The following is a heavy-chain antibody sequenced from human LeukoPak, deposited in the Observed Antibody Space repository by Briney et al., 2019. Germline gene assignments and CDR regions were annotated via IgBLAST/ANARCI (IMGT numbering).Heavy chain of an antibody. V-gene: IGHV1-8*02. Sequence: GASVKVSCKASGYTFTSYDINWVRQATGQGLEWMGWMNPNSGNTGYAQKFQGRVTMTTDTSTSTAYMELMSLISDDTAVYYCARDASVGTHARDYWGQGTLVTVSS. CDR1: GYTFTSYD. J-gene: IGHJ4*01. CDR3: ARDASVGTHARDY. CDR2: MNPNSGNT. D-gene: IGHD4-23*01.